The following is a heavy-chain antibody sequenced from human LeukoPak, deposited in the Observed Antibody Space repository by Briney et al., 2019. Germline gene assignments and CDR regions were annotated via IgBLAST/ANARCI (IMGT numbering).Heavy chain of an antibody. V-gene: IGHV4-59*01. Sequence: SETLSLTCTVSGGSISSYYWSWIRQPPGKGLEWIGYIYYSGSTNYNPPLKSRVTISVDTSKNQFSLKLSSVTAADTAVYYCARHRLQYNYFDYWGQGTLVTVSS. J-gene: IGHJ4*02. CDR2: IYYSGST. CDR1: GGSISSYY. D-gene: IGHD5-24*01. CDR3: ARHRLQYNYFDY.